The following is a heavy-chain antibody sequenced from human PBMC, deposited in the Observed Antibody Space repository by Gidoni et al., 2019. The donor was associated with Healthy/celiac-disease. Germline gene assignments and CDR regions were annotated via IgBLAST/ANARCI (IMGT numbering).Heavy chain of an antibody. Sequence: QVQLQESGPGLVKPSQTLSLTCTVSGGSISSGGYYWSWIRQHPGKGLEWIGYIYYSGSPYYNPSLKSRVTISVDTSKNQFSLKLSSVTAADTAVYYCARAIVVVPAASDWFDPWGQGTLVTVSS. V-gene: IGHV4-31*03. CDR2: IYYSGSP. J-gene: IGHJ5*02. D-gene: IGHD2-2*01. CDR1: GGSISSGGYY. CDR3: ARAIVVVPAASDWFDP.